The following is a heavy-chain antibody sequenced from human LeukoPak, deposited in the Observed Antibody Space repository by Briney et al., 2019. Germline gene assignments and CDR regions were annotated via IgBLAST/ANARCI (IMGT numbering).Heavy chain of an antibody. D-gene: IGHD1-26*01. CDR3: TRDGGSYSHLDY. V-gene: IGHV3-73*01. CDR2: INSRANNHAA. CDR1: GFTFSACA. Sequence: GGSLRLSWGGSGFTFSACAIHWVRQASGKGLEWVASINSRANNHAATYAASVRGRFTISRDDSKSTAYLQLNSLKTEDTAVYFCTRDGGSYSHLDYWGPGTLVTVSS. J-gene: IGHJ4*02.